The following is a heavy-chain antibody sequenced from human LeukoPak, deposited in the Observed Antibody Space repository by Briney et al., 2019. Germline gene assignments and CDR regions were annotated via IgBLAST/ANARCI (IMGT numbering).Heavy chain of an antibody. CDR2: ISAYNGNT. CDR1: GYTFTSYG. Sequence: ASVKVSCKASGYTFTSYGISWVRQAPGQGLEWMGWISAYNGNTNYAQKLQGRVTMTTDTSTSTAYMELRSLRSDDTAVYYCAREVTMVRGAKYNWFDPWGQGTLVTVSS. V-gene: IGHV1-18*01. J-gene: IGHJ5*02. D-gene: IGHD3-10*01. CDR3: AREVTMVRGAKYNWFDP.